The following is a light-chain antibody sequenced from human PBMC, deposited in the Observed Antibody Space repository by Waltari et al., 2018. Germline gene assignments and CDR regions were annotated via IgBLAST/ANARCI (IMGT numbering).Light chain of an antibody. J-gene: IGLJ1*01. CDR3: SSYGGSNNFYV. CDR1: SSDVGGYNY. CDR2: EVT. V-gene: IGLV2-8*01. Sequence: QSALTQPPSASGSPGQSVTISCAGTSSDVGGYNYVSWYQHHPGKAPKLIIYEVTKRPSGFPDRVAGSKSCTTASLTVSWLQAEDESDYYCSSYGGSNNFYVFGTGTKVSVL.